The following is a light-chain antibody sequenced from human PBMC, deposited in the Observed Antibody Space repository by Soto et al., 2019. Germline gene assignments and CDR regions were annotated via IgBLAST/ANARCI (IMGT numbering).Light chain of an antibody. Sequence: QSVLTQSPSASASLGASVKLTCTLSSGHSSYAIAWHQQQPEKGPQYLMKLNSDGSHSKGDGIPDRFSGSSSGAERYLTISSLQSDDEADYYCQTWGTGIAVFGGGTKVTVL. CDR1: SGHSSYA. CDR3: QTWGTGIAV. CDR2: LNSDGSH. V-gene: IGLV4-69*01. J-gene: IGLJ2*01.